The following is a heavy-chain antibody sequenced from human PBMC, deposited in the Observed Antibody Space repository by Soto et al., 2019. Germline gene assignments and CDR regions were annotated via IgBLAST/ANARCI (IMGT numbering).Heavy chain of an antibody. Sequence: GGSLRLCCAASGFTFSSYSMNWVRQAPGKGLEWVSYISSSSSTIYYADSVKGRFTISRDNAKNSLFLQMNSLRAEDTAVYYCARDPGGCSGGSCYSWYFDYCGQGTLVTVSS. J-gene: IGHJ4*02. CDR1: GFTFSSYS. CDR3: ARDPGGCSGGSCYSWYFDY. V-gene: IGHV3-48*01. D-gene: IGHD2-15*01. CDR2: ISSSSSTI.